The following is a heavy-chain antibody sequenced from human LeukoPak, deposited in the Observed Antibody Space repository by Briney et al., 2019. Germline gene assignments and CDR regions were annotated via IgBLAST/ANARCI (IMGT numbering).Heavy chain of an antibody. CDR2: ICYDGSNK. Sequence: GGSLRLSCAASGFTFSSYGMSWVRQAPGQGLEWMGVICYDGSNKNYADTVKGGVTISRDNSTNTLYLQMNSLRAEDTAVYYCARTMRPILTGYYSLDYWGQGTLVTVSS. CDR3: ARTMRPILTGYYSLDY. CDR1: GFTFSSYG. J-gene: IGHJ4*02. D-gene: IGHD3-9*01. V-gene: IGHV3-33*01.